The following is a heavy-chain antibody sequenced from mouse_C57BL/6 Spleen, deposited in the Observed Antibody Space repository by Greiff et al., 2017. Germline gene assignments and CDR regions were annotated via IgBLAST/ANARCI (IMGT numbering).Heavy chain of an antibody. Sequence: DVMLVESGGDLVKPGGSLKLSCAASGFTFSSYGMSWVRQTPDKRLEWVATISSGGSYTYYPDSVKGRFTISRDNAKNTLYLQVSSLKSEDTAMYYCARQHRDMAWCAYRGEEDLGTVSA. CDR1: GFTFSSYG. V-gene: IGHV5-6*02. J-gene: IGHJ3*01. D-gene: IGHD3-2*01. CDR3: ARQHRDMAWCAY. CDR2: ISSGGSYT.